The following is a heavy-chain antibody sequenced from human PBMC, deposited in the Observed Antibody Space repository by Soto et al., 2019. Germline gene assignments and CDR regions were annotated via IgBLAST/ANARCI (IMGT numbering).Heavy chain of an antibody. Sequence: PSETLSLTCFVSGYSITACGYYWSWIRHHPGKGLEWIGSFYSSGSIIYNPSLRSRVSISGDTSSNQFSMSLTSVTAADTARYYCARMYSSGSGWLHPSGQGTLVTVSS. D-gene: IGHD6-19*01. V-gene: IGHV4-39*07. CDR1: GYSITACGYY. J-gene: IGHJ5*02. CDR3: ARMYSSGSGWLHP. CDR2: FYSSGSI.